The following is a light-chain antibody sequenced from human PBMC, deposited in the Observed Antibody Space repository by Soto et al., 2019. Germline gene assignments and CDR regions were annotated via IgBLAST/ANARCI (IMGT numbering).Light chain of an antibody. CDR3: QHSYSSPPWT. Sequence: DIQMTQSPSSLSASVGDRVTISCRASQSISTYLNWYQQKPGTAPKLLIYRESSVKSGVPSRFSGSGSGRDFTLTISSLRPEDIATYFCQHSYSSPPWTFGQGTKVEVK. CDR1: QSISTY. CDR2: RES. J-gene: IGKJ1*01. V-gene: IGKV1-39*01.